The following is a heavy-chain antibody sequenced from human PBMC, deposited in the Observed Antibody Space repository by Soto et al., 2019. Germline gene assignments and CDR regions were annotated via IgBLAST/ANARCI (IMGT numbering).Heavy chain of an antibody. V-gene: IGHV1-69*13. D-gene: IGHD2-15*01. Sequence: GASVKVSCKASGGTFSSYAISWVRQAPGQGLEWMGGIIPIFGTANYAQKFQGRVTITADESTSTAYMELKSLRVDDTATYYCAKDGDRTYCSDGNCAFFDSWGQGALVTVSS. J-gene: IGHJ4*02. CDR3: AKDGDRTYCSDGNCAFFDS. CDR2: IIPIFGTA. CDR1: GGTFSSYA.